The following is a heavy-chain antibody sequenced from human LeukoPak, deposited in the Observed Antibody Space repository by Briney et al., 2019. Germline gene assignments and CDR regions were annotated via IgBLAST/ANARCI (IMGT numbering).Heavy chain of an antibody. CDR3: ASADRLGPFDY. CDR2: INHSGST. D-gene: IGHD3-16*01. CDR1: GGSISSGGYY. V-gene: IGHV4-30-2*01. Sequence: SQTLSLTCTVSGGSISSGGYYWSWIRQPPGKGLEWIGEINHSGSTNYNPSLKSRVTISVDTSKNQFSLKLSSVTAADTAVYYCASADRLGPFDYWGQGTLVTVSS. J-gene: IGHJ4*02.